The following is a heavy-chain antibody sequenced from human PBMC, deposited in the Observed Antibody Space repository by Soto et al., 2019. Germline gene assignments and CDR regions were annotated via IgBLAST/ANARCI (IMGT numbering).Heavy chain of an antibody. V-gene: IGHV3-74*01. J-gene: IGHJ4*02. CDR3: ARDQDGPGGTADY. CDR2: ITNDGSGT. D-gene: IGHD1-26*01. CDR1: GFTLSNYW. Sequence: EVQLVESGGGLVQPGGSLRLSCVASGFTLSNYWMHWFRQAPGKGLVWVSRITNDGSGTFYADSVKGRFTISRDNTRNTLYLQRNSLRVEDTAVYYCARDQDGPGGTADYWGQGTLVTVS.